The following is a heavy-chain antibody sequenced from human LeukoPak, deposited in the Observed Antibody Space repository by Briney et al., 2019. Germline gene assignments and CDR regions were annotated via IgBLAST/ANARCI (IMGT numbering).Heavy chain of an antibody. CDR2: VYYTGTT. CDR1: GGSISSYY. V-gene: IGHV4-59*01. J-gene: IGHJ4*02. D-gene: IGHD1-1*01. CDR3: ARDYGGSTTFFDY. Sequence: PSETLSLTCTVSGGSISSYYWSWIRQPPGKGLEWIGYVYYTGTTNYNPSLKSRVTISVNTSKNQFSLKLTSVTAADTAVYYCARDYGGSTTFFDYWGQGTLVTVSS.